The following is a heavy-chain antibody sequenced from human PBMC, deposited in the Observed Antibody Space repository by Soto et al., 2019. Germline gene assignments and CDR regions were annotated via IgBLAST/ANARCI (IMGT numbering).Heavy chain of an antibody. V-gene: IGHV3-23*01. Sequence: EVQLLESGGDLVQPGGYLRLSCVASGITFGRRAMSWVRQAPGEGLEWVSTITDTGGDTKYADSVRGRFTMSRDNSKKTLYLQMNSLRVEDSALYYCARGSTDSYTGSRIFDFWGRGTLVTVSS. D-gene: IGHD3-10*01. CDR3: ARGSTDSYTGSRIFDF. CDR2: ITDTGGDT. CDR1: GITFGRRA. J-gene: IGHJ4*02.